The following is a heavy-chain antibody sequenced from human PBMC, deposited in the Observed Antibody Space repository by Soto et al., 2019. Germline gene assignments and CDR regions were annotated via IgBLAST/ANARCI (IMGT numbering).Heavy chain of an antibody. CDR3: ARGINYYDSGDDAFDI. D-gene: IGHD3-10*01. V-gene: IGHV1-8*01. CDR2: MNPNSDNT. Sequence: QVQLVQSGAEVKKPGASVKVSCKASGYTFTSYDINWVRQATGQGLEWMGWMNPNSDNTGYAQKFXGXVXMXXNTSISTAYMELSSLRSEDTAVYYCARGINYYDSGDDAFDIWGQGTMVTVSS. J-gene: IGHJ3*02. CDR1: GYTFTSYD.